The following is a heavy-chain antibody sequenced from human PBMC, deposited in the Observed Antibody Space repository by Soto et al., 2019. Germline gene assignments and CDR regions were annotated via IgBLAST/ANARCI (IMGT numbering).Heavy chain of an antibody. CDR1: GFTFSSYG. V-gene: IGHV3-30*18. D-gene: IGHD3-3*01. CDR3: AKEREYYDFWSGYPDY. J-gene: IGHJ4*02. CDR2: ISYDGSNK. Sequence: QVQLVESGGGVVQPGRSLRLSCAASGFTFSSYGMHWVRQAPGKGLEWVAVISYDGSNKYYADSVKGRFTISRDNSKNTLYLQMNSLRAEDTAVYYCAKEREYYDFWSGYPDYWGQVTLVTVSS.